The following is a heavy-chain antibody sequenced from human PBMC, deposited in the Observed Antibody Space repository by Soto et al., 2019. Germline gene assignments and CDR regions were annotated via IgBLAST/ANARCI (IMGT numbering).Heavy chain of an antibody. J-gene: IGHJ4*02. CDR1: CGFI. CDR3: ARTLPNRQLCDS. V-gene: IGHV4-59*01. D-gene: IGHD1-1*01. Sequence: SETLSLTCTVSCGFIWGWIRQSPDKGLEWIGYIYNSGRYNYNPSLESRLTISIDTSKNQFSLRLASVTAADTAVYYCARTLPNRQLCDSWSQGTLVTVSS. CDR2: IYNSGRY.